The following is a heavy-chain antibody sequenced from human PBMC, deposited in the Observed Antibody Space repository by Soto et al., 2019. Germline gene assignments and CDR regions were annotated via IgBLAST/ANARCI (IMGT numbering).Heavy chain of an antibody. CDR3: ARRYCSSTSCLIDY. J-gene: IGHJ4*02. D-gene: IGHD2-2*01. CDR1: GFAFSSYG. V-gene: IGHV3-48*03. Sequence: SLRLSCAASGFAFSSYGMNWVRQAPGKGLEWVSHISSSGSVIYYADSVKGRFTISRDNAKNSLYLQMNSLRAEDTALYYCARRYCSSTSCLIDYWGQGTLVTVSS. CDR2: ISSSGSVI.